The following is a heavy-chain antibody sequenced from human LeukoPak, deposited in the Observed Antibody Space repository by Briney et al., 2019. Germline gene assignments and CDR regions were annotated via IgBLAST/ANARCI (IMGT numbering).Heavy chain of an antibody. D-gene: IGHD2-15*01. CDR2: INPHTGGT. J-gene: IGHJ4*02. V-gene: IGHV1-2*02. CDR3: ARDRVYCSGGDCYPSYYFDY. Sequence: ASVKVSCKASGYTFTGYYMHWVRQAPGQGLEWMGWINPHTGGTNYGQKFQARVTMTRDATTVYMELSILRSDDTAVYYCARDRVYCSGGDCYPSYYFDYWGQGTLVTVSS. CDR1: GYTFTGYY.